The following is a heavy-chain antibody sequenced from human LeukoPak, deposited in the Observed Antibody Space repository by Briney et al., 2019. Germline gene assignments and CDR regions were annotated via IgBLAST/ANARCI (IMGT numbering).Heavy chain of an antibody. Sequence: ASVRVSCKASGYTFTSYDINWVRQAPGQGLEWMGWISAYNGNTNYAQKLQGRVTMTTDTSTSTAYMELRSLRSDDTAVYYCARDGCNYDFYYYYGMDVWGQGTTVTVSS. CDR1: GYTFTSYD. V-gene: IGHV1-18*01. CDR2: ISAYNGNT. CDR3: ARDGCNYDFYYYYGMDV. D-gene: IGHD2-8*01. J-gene: IGHJ6*02.